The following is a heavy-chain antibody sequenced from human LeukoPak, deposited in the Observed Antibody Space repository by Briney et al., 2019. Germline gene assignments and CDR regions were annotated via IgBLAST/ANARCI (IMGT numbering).Heavy chain of an antibody. J-gene: IGHJ4*02. CDR1: GGSISSSSYY. V-gene: IGHV4-39*07. Sequence: KTSETLSLTCTVSGGSISSSSYYWGWIRQPPGKGLGWIGSIYYSGSTYYNPSLKSRVTISVDTSKNQFSLKLSSVTAADTAVYYCARAYYYDSSGYDYWGQGTLVTVSS. CDR3: ARAYYYDSSGYDY. CDR2: IYYSGST. D-gene: IGHD3-22*01.